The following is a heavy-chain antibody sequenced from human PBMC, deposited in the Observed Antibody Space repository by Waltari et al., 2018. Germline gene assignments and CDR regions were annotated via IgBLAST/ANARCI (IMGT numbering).Heavy chain of an antibody. J-gene: IGHJ4*02. CDR1: GYLINSGYY. CDR2: IYHGGIT. V-gene: IGHV4-38-2*01. Sequence: QVQLQESGPGLVRPSETLSLTCVVSGYLINSGYYWGWVRLTPGMGLQWIGSIYHGGITYYNPSLKSRLTLSVDTSRNQFSLKLTSVTAADTAIYYCVRSGLGYCTSSTCYKNDDWGQGTLVTVSS. D-gene: IGHD2-2*02. CDR3: VRSGLGYCTSSTCYKNDD.